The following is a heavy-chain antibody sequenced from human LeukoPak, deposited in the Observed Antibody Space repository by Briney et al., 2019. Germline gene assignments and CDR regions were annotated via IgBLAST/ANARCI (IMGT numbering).Heavy chain of an antibody. CDR3: ATGCVGSPSCFTTGYDH. J-gene: IGHJ4*02. CDR1: GFTFSSYW. CDR2: ISDSGRDT. V-gene: IGHV3-23*01. Sequence: GGSLRLSCAASGFTFSSYWMHWVRQAPGKGLEWVSGISDSGRDTYYSDSVKGRFSISRDNSKSTVYLQMNSLRAEDTALYFCATGCVGSPSCFTTGYDHWGQGTLVTVSS. D-gene: IGHD1-26*01.